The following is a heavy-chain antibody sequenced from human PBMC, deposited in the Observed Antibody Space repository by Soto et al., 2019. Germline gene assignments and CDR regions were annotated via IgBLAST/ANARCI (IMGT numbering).Heavy chain of an antibody. Sequence: QITLKESDPTLVKPTQTLTLTCTFSGFSLSTTGVGVGWIRQPPGKALECLALIYWDDDKRYSPSLTNRLTITKDTSKNQVVLTMTNMHPVDTGTYFCAYRPSLDWGHFDSWGQGTLVTVSS. CDR3: AYRPSLDWGHFDS. J-gene: IGHJ4*02. CDR1: GFSLSTTGVG. D-gene: IGHD7-27*01. V-gene: IGHV2-5*02. CDR2: IYWDDDK.